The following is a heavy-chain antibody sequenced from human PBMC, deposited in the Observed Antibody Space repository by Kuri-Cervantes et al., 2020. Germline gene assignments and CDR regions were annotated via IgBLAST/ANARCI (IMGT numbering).Heavy chain of an antibody. V-gene: IGHV5-51*01. J-gene: IGHJ6*03. CDR2: IYPGDSDT. Sequence: GESLKISCEGSGYTFRSHWVGWVRQMPGKGLEWMGIIYPGDSDTRYSPSFQGQVTISADKSISTAYLQWSSLKASDTAMYYCARHASGDCSSTSCYPYYYYYMDVWGKGTTVTVSS. CDR1: GYTFRSHW. CDR3: ARHASGDCSSTSCYPYYYYYMDV. D-gene: IGHD2-2*01.